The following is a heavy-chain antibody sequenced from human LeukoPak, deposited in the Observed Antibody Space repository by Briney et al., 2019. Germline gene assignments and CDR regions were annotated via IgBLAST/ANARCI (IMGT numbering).Heavy chain of an antibody. V-gene: IGHV4-34*01. D-gene: IGHD3-10*01. Sequence: SETLSLTCAVYGGSFSGYYWSWIRQPPGKGLEWIGEINHSGSTNYNPSLKSRVTISVDTSKNQFSLKLSSVTAADTAVYYCAREGHYYGSGSYYFDYWGQGTLVTVSS. CDR1: GGSFSGYY. J-gene: IGHJ4*02. CDR3: AREGHYYGSGSYYFDY. CDR2: INHSGST.